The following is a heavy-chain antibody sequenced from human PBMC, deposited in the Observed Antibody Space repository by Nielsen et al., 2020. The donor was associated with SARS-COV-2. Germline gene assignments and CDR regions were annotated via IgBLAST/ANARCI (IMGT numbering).Heavy chain of an antibody. CDR2: ISTYHDKT. V-gene: IGHV1-18*04. CDR1: GYTFRTYG. D-gene: IGHD3-3*01. CDR3: ARAPSDYYGMDV. Sequence: ASVKVSCKTSGYTFRTYGINWVRQAPGQGLEWMGWISTYHDKTYYEQRFQGRLTMTADTSTSTVYIEVSSLRSEDTAVYYCARAPSDYYGMDVWGQGTTVTVSS. J-gene: IGHJ6*02.